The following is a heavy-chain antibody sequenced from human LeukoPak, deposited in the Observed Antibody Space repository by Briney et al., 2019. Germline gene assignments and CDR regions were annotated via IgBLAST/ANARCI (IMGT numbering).Heavy chain of an antibody. V-gene: IGHV3-66*02. J-gene: IGHJ6*02. CDR2: IYSGGST. Sequence: PGGSLSLSCAASGFTVSSNYMSWVRQAPGKGLEWVSVIYSGGSTYYADSVKGRFPISRDNSKNTLYLQMNSLRAEDTGVYYCARDRPYSSSSDYYYGMDVWGQGTTVTVSS. D-gene: IGHD6-6*01. CDR3: ARDRPYSSSSDYYYGMDV. CDR1: GFTVSSNY.